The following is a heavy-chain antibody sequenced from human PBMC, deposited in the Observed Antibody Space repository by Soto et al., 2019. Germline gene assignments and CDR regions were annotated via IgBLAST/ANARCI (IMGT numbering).Heavy chain of an antibody. J-gene: IGHJ4*02. D-gene: IGHD6-13*01. CDR2: IIPILGIA. Sequence: QVQLVQSGAEVKKPGYSVKVSCKPSGGTFSRYTISWVRQAPGQGLEWMGRIIPILGIANYAQKFQGSVTITADKSTSTAYMELSSLRSEDTAVYYCASQPAHWYSSSWLDYWGQGTLVTVSS. V-gene: IGHV1-69*02. CDR1: GGTFSRYT. CDR3: ASQPAHWYSSSWLDY.